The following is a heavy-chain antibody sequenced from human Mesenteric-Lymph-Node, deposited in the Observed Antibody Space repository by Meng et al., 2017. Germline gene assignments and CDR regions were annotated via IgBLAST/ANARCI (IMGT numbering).Heavy chain of an antibody. V-gene: IGHV3-64*01. CDR3: ARRYGGNPGLLDF. J-gene: IGHJ4*02. D-gene: IGHD4-23*01. CDR1: GFAFNSYA. Sequence: GGSLRLSCVASGFAFNSYAMHWVRQPPGKGLKHVAAVSWSGDATDHTPSVEGSFTISRDNSKNTLFLQMDSLRAEDTAVYYCARRYGGNPGLLDFWGQGALVTVSS. CDR2: VSWSGDAT.